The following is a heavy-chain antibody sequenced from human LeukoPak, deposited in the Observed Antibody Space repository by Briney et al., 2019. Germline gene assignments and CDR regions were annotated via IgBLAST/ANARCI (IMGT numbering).Heavy chain of an antibody. D-gene: IGHD5-18*01. CDR1: GFTVGNNY. V-gene: IGHV3-66*01. Sequence: PGGSLRLSCAASGFTVGNNYVTWVRQAPGKGLEWVSIIYSVGSTHYADSVKGRLTISRDNAKNSLYLQMNSLRAEDTAVYYCARDGDTGLDYWGQGTLVTVSS. J-gene: IGHJ4*02. CDR3: ARDGDTGLDY. CDR2: IYSVGST.